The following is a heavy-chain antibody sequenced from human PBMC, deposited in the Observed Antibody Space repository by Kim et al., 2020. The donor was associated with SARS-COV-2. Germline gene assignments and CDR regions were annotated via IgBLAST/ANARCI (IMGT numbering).Heavy chain of an antibody. J-gene: IGHJ4*02. CDR1: GFTFSDYY. Sequence: GGSLRLSCAASGFTFSDYYMSWIRQAPGKGLEWVSYISSSSSYTNYADSVKGRFTISRDNAKNSLYLQMNSLRAEDTAVYYCARMVAVAVPLDYWGQGTLVTVSS. D-gene: IGHD6-19*01. V-gene: IGHV3-11*03. CDR2: ISSSSSYT. CDR3: ARMVAVAVPLDY.